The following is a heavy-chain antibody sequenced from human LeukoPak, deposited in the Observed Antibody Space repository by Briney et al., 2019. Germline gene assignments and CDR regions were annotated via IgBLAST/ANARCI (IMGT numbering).Heavy chain of an antibody. CDR1: GFNFNNYN. CDR2: ITLSSSSI. D-gene: IGHD6-13*01. J-gene: IGHJ4*02. CDR3: AREPTYSSSWYTSCDY. Sequence: GGSLILSCAASGFNFNNYNMNWVRQAPGKGLEWVSYITLSSSSIYYADSVKSRFTISRDHAKNSLYLQMNSLRAEDTAVYYCAREPTYSSSWYTSCDYWGQGTLVTVSS. V-gene: IGHV3-48*01.